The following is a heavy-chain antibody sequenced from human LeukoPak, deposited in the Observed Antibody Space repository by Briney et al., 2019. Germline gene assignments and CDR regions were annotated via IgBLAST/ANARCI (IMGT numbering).Heavy chain of an antibody. CDR3: TTEGGWSFYFDY. V-gene: IGHV3-15*01. CDR1: GGSFSGYY. Sequence: PSETLSLTCAVYGGSFSGYYWSWVRQAPGKGLEWVGRIKSKSDGGTPDYAAPVKGRFAISRDDSKNTLYLQMNSLKTEDAAVYYCTTEGGWSFYFDYWGQGTLVTVSS. J-gene: IGHJ4*02. CDR2: IKSKSDGGTP. D-gene: IGHD2-15*01.